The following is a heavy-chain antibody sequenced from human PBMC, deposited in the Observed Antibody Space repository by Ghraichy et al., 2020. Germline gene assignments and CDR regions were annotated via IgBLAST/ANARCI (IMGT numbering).Heavy chain of an antibody. Sequence: SQTLSLTCTVSGGSIRSDNHYWSWIRQPPGKGLEWIGYIYYGGSTTYNPSLKSRVTMSVDTSKNQFSLKLTSVTAADTAVYYCAGWLHLEWFDTWGQGTLVTVSS. CDR1: GGSIRSDNHY. J-gene: IGHJ5*02. V-gene: IGHV4-61*01. D-gene: IGHD5-24*01. CDR2: IYYGGST. CDR3: AGWLHLEWFDT.